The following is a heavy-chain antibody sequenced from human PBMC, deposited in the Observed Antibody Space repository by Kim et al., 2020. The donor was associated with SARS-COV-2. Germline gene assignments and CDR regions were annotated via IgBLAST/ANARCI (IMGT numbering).Heavy chain of an antibody. D-gene: IGHD3-16*01. CDR1: GGSFSGYY. Sequence: SETLSLTCAVYGGSFSGYYWSWIRQPPGKGLEWIGEINHSGSTNYNPSLKSRVTISVDTSKNQFSLKLSSVTAADTAVYFCASGRGRRVFTYYYDYGMD. V-gene: IGHV4-34*01. CDR2: INHSGST. CDR3: ASGRGRRVFTYYYDYGMD. J-gene: IGHJ6*01.